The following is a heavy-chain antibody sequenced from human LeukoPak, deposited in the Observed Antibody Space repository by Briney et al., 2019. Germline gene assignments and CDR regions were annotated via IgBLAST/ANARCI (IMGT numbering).Heavy chain of an antibody. Sequence: GGSLRLSCAAAGFSFGTYAMTWVRQAPGKGLECVSTVSGSGGNTYYTDSVKGRFPISRDNSKNTLFLQMSSLRAEDTALYYCTKGGVVSAFGYWGQGVLVTVSS. CDR2: VSGSGGNT. D-gene: IGHD3-22*01. CDR3: TKGGVVSAFGY. V-gene: IGHV3-23*01. CDR1: GFSFGTYA. J-gene: IGHJ4*02.